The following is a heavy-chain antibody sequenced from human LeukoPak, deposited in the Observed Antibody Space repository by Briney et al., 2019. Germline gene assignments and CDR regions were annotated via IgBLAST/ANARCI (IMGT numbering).Heavy chain of an antibody. CDR1: GGSFSGYY. V-gene: IGHV4-34*01. CDR3: ARRRAWNFADY. D-gene: IGHD1-7*01. CDR2: INHSGST. Sequence: SETLSLTCAVYGGSFSGYYWSWIRQPSGKGLEWIGEINHSGSTNYNPSLKSRVTISVDTSKNQFSLKLSSVTAADTAVYYCARRRAWNFADYWGQGTLVTVSS. J-gene: IGHJ4*02.